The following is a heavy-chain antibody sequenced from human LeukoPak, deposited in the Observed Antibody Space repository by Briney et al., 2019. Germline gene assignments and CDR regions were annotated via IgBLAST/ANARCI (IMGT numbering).Heavy chain of an antibody. CDR3: ARVPVTTGAFDI. D-gene: IGHD4-17*01. CDR2: IYHSGST. J-gene: IGHJ3*02. CDR1: GGSISNSNW. V-gene: IGHV4-4*02. Sequence: SETPSLTCGVSGGSISNSNWWSWVRQPPGKGLEWIGEIYHSGSTNCNPSLKSRVTISVDKSKNQFSLKLTSVTAADTAVYYCARVPVTTGAFDIWGQGTMVTVSS.